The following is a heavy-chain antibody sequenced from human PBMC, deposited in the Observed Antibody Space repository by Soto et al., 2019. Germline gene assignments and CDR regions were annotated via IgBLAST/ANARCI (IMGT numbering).Heavy chain of an antibody. CDR1: GYTFTSYG. CDR2: ISAYNGNT. D-gene: IGHD3-22*01. V-gene: IGHV1-18*01. Sequence: ASVKVSCKASGYTFTSYGISWVRQAPGQGLEWMGWISAYNGNTNYAQKLQGRVTMTTDTSTSTAYMELRSLRSDDTAVYYCARLREFYYYDSSGTNGCGMEVWGKGTRVTVPS. J-gene: IGHJ6*04. CDR3: ARLREFYYYDSSGTNGCGMEV.